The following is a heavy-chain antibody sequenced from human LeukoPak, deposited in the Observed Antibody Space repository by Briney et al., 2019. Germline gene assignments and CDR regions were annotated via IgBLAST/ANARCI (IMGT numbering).Heavy chain of an antibody. D-gene: IGHD2-15*01. CDR2: ISYDGSNK. V-gene: IGHV3-30-3*01. CDR3: ASGLVDIVVVVAATLDY. Sequence: GGSLRLSCAASGFTFSSYAMHWVRQAPGKGLEWVAVISYDGSNKYYADSVKGRFTISRDNSKNTLYLQMNSLRAEDTAVYYCASGLVDIVVVVAATLDYWGQGTLVTVSS. J-gene: IGHJ4*02. CDR1: GFTFSSYA.